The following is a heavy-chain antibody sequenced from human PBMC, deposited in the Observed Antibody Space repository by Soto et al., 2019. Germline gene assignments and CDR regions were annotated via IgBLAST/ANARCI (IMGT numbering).Heavy chain of an antibody. J-gene: IGHJ6*01. CDR3: AKGMAGWLQLMYYYGMDV. CDR2: ISGSGGGT. V-gene: IGHV3-23*01. CDR1: GFTFSSYA. Sequence: EVQLLESGGGLVQPGGSLRLSCAASGFTFSSYAMSWVRQAPGKGLEWVAAISGSGGGTYYADSVKGRFTISRDNSKNTLYLQLKRRRAEAVAAYYCAKGMAGWLQLMYYYGMDVWGQGTTVTVSS. D-gene: IGHD5-12*01.